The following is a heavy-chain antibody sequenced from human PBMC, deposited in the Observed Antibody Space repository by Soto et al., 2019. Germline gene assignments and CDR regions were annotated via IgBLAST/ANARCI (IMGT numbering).Heavy chain of an antibody. J-gene: IGHJ5*02. CDR2: IYYSGST. D-gene: IGHD3-22*01. Sequence: SETLSLTCTVSGGSISSGGYYWSWIRQHPGKGLEWIGYIYYSGSTYYNPSLKSRVTISVDTSKNQFSLKLSSVTATDTAVYYCARETYYYDSSASTKILNWFDPWGQGTLVTVSS. CDR1: GGSISSGGYY. CDR3: ARETYYYDSSASTKILNWFDP. V-gene: IGHV4-31*03.